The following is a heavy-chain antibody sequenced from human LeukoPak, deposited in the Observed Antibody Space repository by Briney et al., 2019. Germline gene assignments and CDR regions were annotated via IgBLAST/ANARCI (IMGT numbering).Heavy chain of an antibody. CDR2: IYHSGST. V-gene: IGHV4-38-2*01. J-gene: IGHJ3*02. CDR3: ARENYQGAFDI. Sequence: PSETLSLTCAVSNNFIRHGYYWGWIRQPPGKGLEWIGSIYHSGSTYYNPSLKSRLTISLDTSKSHFSLNLSSVTAADTAVYYCARENYQGAFDIWGQGTMVTVSS. CDR1: NNFIRHGYY. D-gene: IGHD1-7*01.